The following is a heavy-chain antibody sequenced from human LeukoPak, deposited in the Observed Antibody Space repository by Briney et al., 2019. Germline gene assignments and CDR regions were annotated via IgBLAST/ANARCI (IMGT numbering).Heavy chain of an antibody. CDR1: GYTFTTYG. V-gene: IGHV1-18*01. CDR3: ARVNRQLVLFDP. J-gene: IGHJ5*02. CDR2: ISAYNGNT. D-gene: IGHD6-13*01. Sequence: ASVKVSCKASGYTFTTYGISWVRQAPGQGLEWMGWISAYNGNTNYAQKLQGRVTMTTDTSTSTAYIELRSLRSDDTAVYYCARVNRQLVLFDPWGQGNLVPVSS.